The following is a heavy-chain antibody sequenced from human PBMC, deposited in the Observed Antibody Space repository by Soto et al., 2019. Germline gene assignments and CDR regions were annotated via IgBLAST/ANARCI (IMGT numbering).Heavy chain of an antibody. CDR2: ISGSGGST. D-gene: IGHD3-22*01. Sequence: GRSLRLSCAASGFTFSSYAMSWVRQAPGKGLEWVSAISGSGGSTYYGDSVKGRFTISRDNSKNTLYLQMNSLRAEDTAVYYCEKDRSYYYIVPTFDPWGQGTLVTVSS. J-gene: IGHJ5*02. V-gene: IGHV3-23*01. CDR3: EKDRSYYYIVPTFDP. CDR1: GFTFSSYA.